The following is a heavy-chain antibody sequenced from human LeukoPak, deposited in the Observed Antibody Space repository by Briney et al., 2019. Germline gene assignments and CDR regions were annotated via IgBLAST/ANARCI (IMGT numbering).Heavy chain of an antibody. CDR3: ATTLNIATPGHL. V-gene: IGHV3-9*01. Sequence: GGYLRLSCAASGFTFGDYAMHWVRQAPGKGLEWVSGISWNSGSIGYADSVKGRFTISRDNAKNSVYLQMSSLRAEDTGVYYCATTLNIATPGHLWGQGVLVTVSS. CDR1: GFTFGDYA. J-gene: IGHJ4*02. D-gene: IGHD6-13*01. CDR2: ISWNSGSI.